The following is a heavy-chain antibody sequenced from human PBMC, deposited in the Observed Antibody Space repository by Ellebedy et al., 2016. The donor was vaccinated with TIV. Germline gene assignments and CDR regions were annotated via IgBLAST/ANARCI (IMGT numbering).Heavy chain of an antibody. D-gene: IGHD3-16*01. J-gene: IGHJ5*02. CDR3: ARDATLSLATFNWFDP. Sequence: PGGSLRLSCAASGFTFSNYAMSWVRQAPGKGLEWLSSIRGSGGSTYYADSVKGRFTISGDNSKNTLYLQMNSLRAEDTAVYYCARDATLSLATFNWFDPWGQGTLVTVSS. V-gene: IGHV3-23*01. CDR1: GFTFSNYA. CDR2: IRGSGGST.